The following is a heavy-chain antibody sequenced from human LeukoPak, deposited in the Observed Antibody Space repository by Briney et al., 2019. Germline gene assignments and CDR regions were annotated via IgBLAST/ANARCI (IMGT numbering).Heavy chain of an antibody. CDR2: IYYSGST. CDR3: ARVIAVAGKGWFDP. D-gene: IGHD6-19*01. CDR1: GGSISSSSHY. Sequence: SETLSLTCTVSGGSISSSSHYWGWIRQPPGKGLEWIGSIYYSGSTYYNPSLKSRGTISVDTSKNQFSLKLSSVTAADTAVYYCARVIAVAGKGWFDPWGQGTLVTVSS. V-gene: IGHV4-39*07. J-gene: IGHJ5*02.